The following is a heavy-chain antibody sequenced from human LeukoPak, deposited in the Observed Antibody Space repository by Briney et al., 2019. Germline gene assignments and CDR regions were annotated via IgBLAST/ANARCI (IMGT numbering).Heavy chain of an antibody. J-gene: IGHJ4*02. CDR1: GFTFSSYA. D-gene: IGHD5-18*01. CDR2: ISGSGGST. Sequence: GGSLRLSCAASGFTFSSYAMSWVRQAPGKGLEWVPAISGSGGSTYYADSVKGRFTISRDNSKNTLYLQMNSLRAEDTAVYYCAKASWIQLWLPDYWGQGTLVTVSS. CDR3: AKASWIQLWLPDY. V-gene: IGHV3-23*01.